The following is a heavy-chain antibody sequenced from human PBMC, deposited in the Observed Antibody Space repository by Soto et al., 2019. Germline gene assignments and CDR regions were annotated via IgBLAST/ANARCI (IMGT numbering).Heavy chain of an antibody. J-gene: IGHJ5*02. Sequence: SETLSLTCTVSCGSISSYYWSWIRQPPGKGLEWIGYIYYSGSTNYNPSLKSRVTISVDTSKNQFSLKLSSVTAADTAVYYCARDRAAVAGTNWFDPWGQGTLVTVSS. CDR3: ARDRAAVAGTNWFDP. CDR2: IYYSGST. CDR1: CGSISSYY. D-gene: IGHD6-19*01. V-gene: IGHV4-59*01.